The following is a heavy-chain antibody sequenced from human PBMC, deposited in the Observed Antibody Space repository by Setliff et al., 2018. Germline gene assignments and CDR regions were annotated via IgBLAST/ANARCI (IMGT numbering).Heavy chain of an antibody. CDR2: ISAYNGNT. Sequence: VKVSCKASGYTFTSYGISWVRQAPGQGLEWMGWISAYNGNTNYAQKLQGRVTMTTDTSTSTAYMELRSLRSDDTAVYYCARLPLPAAWELLDIRYYYYYMDVWGKGTTVPVSS. CDR3: ARLPLPAAWELLDIRYYYYYMDV. CDR1: GYTFTSYG. J-gene: IGHJ6*03. V-gene: IGHV1-18*01. D-gene: IGHD1-26*01.